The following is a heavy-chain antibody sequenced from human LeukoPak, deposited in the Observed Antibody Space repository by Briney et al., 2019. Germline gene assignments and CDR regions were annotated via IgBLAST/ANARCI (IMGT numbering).Heavy chain of an antibody. CDR3: ASPHAFDI. J-gene: IGHJ3*02. CDR1: GFTFSSYA. CDR2: ISYDGSNK. V-gene: IGHV3-30-3*01. Sequence: GGSLRLSCAASGFTFSSYAMHWVRQAPGKGLEWVAVISYDGSNKYYADSVKGRFTISRDNSKNTLYLQMNSLRAEDTAVYYCASPHAFDIWGQGTMVTVSS.